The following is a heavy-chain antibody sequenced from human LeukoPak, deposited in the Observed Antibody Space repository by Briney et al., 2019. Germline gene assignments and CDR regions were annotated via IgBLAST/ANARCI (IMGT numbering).Heavy chain of an antibody. J-gene: IGHJ4*02. CDR3: ARAINHKPSSSKGFDY. CDR1: GLTFSSCE. Sequence: GGSLRLSCAASGLTFSSCEMNWVRQAPGKGLVWVSRINSDGSSTSYADSVKGRFTISRDNAKNTLYLQMNSLRAEDTAVYYCARAINHKPSSSKGFDYWGQGTLVTVSS. V-gene: IGHV3-74*01. CDR2: INSDGSST. D-gene: IGHD6-13*01.